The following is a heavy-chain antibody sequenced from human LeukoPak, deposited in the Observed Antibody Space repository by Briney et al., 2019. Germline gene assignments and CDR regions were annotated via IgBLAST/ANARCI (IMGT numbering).Heavy chain of an antibody. Sequence: ASVTVSCKASGYTFTVYYMHWVRPAPEQGLEWMGWINPNSGGTNYAQKFQGRVTMTRDTSISTAYMELSRLRSDDTAVYYCARTYSGSYYDPWYCYYGMDVWGQGTTVTVSS. V-gene: IGHV1-2*02. J-gene: IGHJ6*02. CDR3: ARTYSGSYYDPWYCYYGMDV. D-gene: IGHD1-26*01. CDR2: INPNSGGT. CDR1: GYTFTVYY.